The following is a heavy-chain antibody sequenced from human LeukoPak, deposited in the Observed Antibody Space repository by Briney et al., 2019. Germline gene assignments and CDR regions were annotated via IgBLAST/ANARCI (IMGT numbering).Heavy chain of an antibody. D-gene: IGHD2-2*01. Sequence: ASVKVSCTASGYTFTNYAMNWVRQAPGQGLEWMGWINTNTGNPTYAQDFTGRFAFSLDTSVSTAYLQISSLKADDTAVYYCARDPMGYCSSTSCYPSAFDIWGQGTMVTVSS. CDR1: GYTFTNYA. J-gene: IGHJ3*02. CDR3: ARDPMGYCSSTSCYPSAFDI. V-gene: IGHV7-4-1*02. CDR2: INTNTGNP.